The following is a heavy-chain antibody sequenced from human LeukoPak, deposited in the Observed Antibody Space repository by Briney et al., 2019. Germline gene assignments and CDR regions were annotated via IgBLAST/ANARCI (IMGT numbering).Heavy chain of an antibody. Sequence: GALRLLWAGSGFNLCSHWNRWVRPAPGKGLEGVANIKQDGSEKYYVDSVKGRFTISRDNAKNSLHLQMNSLRAEDTAVYYCARDSMVRGYTFDIWGQGTMVTVSS. J-gene: IGHJ3*02. V-gene: IGHV3-7*01. CDR1: GFNLCSHW. CDR3: ARDSMVRGYTFDI. D-gene: IGHD3-10*01. CDR2: IKQDGSEK.